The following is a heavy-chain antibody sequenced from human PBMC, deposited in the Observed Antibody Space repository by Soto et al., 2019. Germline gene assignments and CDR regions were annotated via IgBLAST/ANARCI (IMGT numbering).Heavy chain of an antibody. CDR2: IIPIFGTA. J-gene: IGHJ6*02. D-gene: IGHD5-12*01. Sequence: SVKVSCKASGGTFSSYAISWVRQAPGQGLEWMGGIIPIFGTANYAQKFQGRVTITADESTSTAYMELSSLRSEDTAVYYCARDAVEMATIRYYYYGMDVWGQGSTVTVSS. CDR3: ARDAVEMATIRYYYYGMDV. CDR1: GGTFSSYA. V-gene: IGHV1-69*13.